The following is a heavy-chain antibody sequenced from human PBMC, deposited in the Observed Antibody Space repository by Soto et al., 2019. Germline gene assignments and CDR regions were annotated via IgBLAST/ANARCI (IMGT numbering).Heavy chain of an antibody. CDR2: ISAYNGNT. D-gene: IGHD3-16*02. Sequence: VASVKVSCKASGYTFTSYGISWVRQAPGQGLEWMGWISAYNGNTNYAQKLQGRVTMTTDTSTSTAYMELRSLRSDDTAVYYCAREIMITFGGVIVTPTHFDYWGQGTLVTVSS. J-gene: IGHJ4*02. CDR3: AREIMITFGGVIVTPTHFDY. CDR1: GYTFTSYG. V-gene: IGHV1-18*01.